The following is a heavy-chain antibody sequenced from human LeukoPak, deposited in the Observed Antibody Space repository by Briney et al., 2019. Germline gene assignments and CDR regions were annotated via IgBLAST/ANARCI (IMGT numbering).Heavy chain of an antibody. J-gene: IGHJ4*02. CDR2: ISYDGSNK. Sequence: PGGSLRLSCAASGFSFRTYGMHWVRQAPGKGLEWVAVISYDGSNKYYADSVKGRLTISRDNSKNTLYLQMNSLRAEDTAVYYCAKAANEWELLAGYFDYWGQGTLVTVSS. V-gene: IGHV3-30*18. CDR1: GFSFRTYG. CDR3: AKAANEWELLAGYFDY. D-gene: IGHD1-26*01.